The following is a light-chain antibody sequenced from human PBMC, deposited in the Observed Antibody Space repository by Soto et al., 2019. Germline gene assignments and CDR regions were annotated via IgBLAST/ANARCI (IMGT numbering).Light chain of an antibody. Sequence: DIQMTQSPSTLSASVGDRVAITCRASDNIVHWVAWYQQKPGKAPTLLIYKASTLKSGVPSRFSGSGSGTEFTLPISSLQPDDFATYYCQHHNSYSEAFGQGTTGDIK. CDR3: QHHNSYSEA. CDR2: KAS. CDR1: DNIVHW. V-gene: IGKV1-5*03. J-gene: IGKJ1*01.